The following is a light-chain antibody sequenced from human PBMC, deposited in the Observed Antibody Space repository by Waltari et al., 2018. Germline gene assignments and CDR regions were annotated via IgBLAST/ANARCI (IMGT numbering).Light chain of an antibody. Sequence: QSALTQPASVSGSPGQSINISCTGTSSDVVVYDSVSWYQQHPGKAPKLMIFDVTNRASGVSSRFSGSRSGNTASLTVSGLHAEDEADYYCSSYTTTNTRVFGTGTQVTVL. V-gene: IGLV2-14*03. CDR1: SSDVVVYDS. CDR3: SSYTTTNTRV. CDR2: DVT. J-gene: IGLJ1*01.